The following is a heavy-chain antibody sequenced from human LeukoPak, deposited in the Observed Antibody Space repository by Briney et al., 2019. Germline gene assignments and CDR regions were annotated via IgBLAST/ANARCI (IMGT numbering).Heavy chain of an antibody. CDR3: ARTYYYDSSGYRERGYFDY. D-gene: IGHD3-22*01. CDR2: IYYSGST. J-gene: IGHJ4*02. Sequence: PSETLSLTCTVSGGSISSSSYYWGWIRQPPGKGLEWIGSIYYSGSTYYNPSLKSRVTISVDTSKNQFSLKLSSVTAADTAVYYCARTYYYDSSGYRERGYFDYWGQGTLVTVSS. V-gene: IGHV4-39*07. CDR1: GGSISSSSYY.